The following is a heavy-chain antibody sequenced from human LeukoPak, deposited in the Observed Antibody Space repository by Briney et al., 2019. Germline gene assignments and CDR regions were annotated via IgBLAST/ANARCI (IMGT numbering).Heavy chain of an antibody. D-gene: IGHD3-22*01. CDR2: IKSDGKT. CDR1: GFTFSSYW. CDR3: ARAPSEIGGYYPEYFRH. Sequence: GGSLRLSCAASGFTFSSYWMHWVRQAPGKGLVWVSRIKSDGKTNYADSVKGRFTTSRDNAKNTVSLQMNSLRAEDTGVYYCARAPSEIGGYYPEYFRHWGQGTLVTVSS. J-gene: IGHJ1*01. V-gene: IGHV3-74*01.